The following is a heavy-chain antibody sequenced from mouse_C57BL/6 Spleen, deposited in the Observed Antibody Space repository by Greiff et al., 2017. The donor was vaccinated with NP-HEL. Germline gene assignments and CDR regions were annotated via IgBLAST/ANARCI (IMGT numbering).Heavy chain of an antibody. Sequence: EVMLVESGGGLVKPGGSLKLSCAASGFTFSSYAMSWVRQTPEKRLEWVATISDGGSYTYYPDNVKGRFTISRDNAKNNLYLQMSHLKSEDTAMYYCARDKIYYYGSSPSYWYFDVWGTGTTVTVSS. CDR3: ARDKIYYYGSSPSYWYFDV. V-gene: IGHV5-4*01. CDR2: ISDGGSYT. J-gene: IGHJ1*03. CDR1: GFTFSSYA. D-gene: IGHD1-1*01.